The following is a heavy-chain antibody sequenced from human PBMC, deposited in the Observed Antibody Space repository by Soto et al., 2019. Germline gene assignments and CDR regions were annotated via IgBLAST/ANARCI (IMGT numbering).Heavy chain of an antibody. CDR1: RGAFGDYW. Sequence: EVQLVESGGGLVQPGGSLRLSCEASRGAFGDYWMHWVRQAPGKGLVWVSRINRDANDIIYADSLKGRITASRDNGKNMVFLQMNSLRVEEPAVYYCARYVPHNRFDCWGQGTLVTVSP. D-gene: IGHD3-10*02. CDR2: INRDANDI. V-gene: IGHV3-74*01. J-gene: IGHJ5*01. CDR3: ARYVPHNRFDC.